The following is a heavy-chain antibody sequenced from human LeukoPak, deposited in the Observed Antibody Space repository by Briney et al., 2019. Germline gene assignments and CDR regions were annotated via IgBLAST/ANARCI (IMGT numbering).Heavy chain of an antibody. D-gene: IGHD6-6*01. J-gene: IGHJ4*02. V-gene: IGHV3-66*01. CDR2: IYSGGST. CDR3: AKEHSSSSRFDY. Sequence: GGSLRLSCAASGFTVSSNYMSWVRQAPGKGLEWVSVIYSGGSTYYADSVKGRFTISRDNSKNTLYLQMNSLRAEDTAVYYCAKEHSSSSRFDYWGQGTLVTVSS. CDR1: GFTVSSNY.